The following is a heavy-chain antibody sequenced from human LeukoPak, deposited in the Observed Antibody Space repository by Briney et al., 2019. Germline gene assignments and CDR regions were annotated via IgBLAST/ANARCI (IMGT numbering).Heavy chain of an antibody. V-gene: IGHV1-2*02. Sequence: ASVKVSCKASGYTFTGYYMHWVRQAPGQGLEWMGWINPNSGGTNYAQKFQGRVTMTRDTSISTAYMELSRLRSDDTAVYYCARDRNARFAVAHPSDYWGQGTLVTVSS. J-gene: IGHJ4*02. CDR2: INPNSGGT. CDR3: ARDRNARFAVAHPSDY. CDR1: GYTFTGYY. D-gene: IGHD6-19*01.